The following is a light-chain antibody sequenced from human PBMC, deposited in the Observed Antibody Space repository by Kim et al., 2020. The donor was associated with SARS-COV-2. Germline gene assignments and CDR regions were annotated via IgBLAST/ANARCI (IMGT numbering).Light chain of an antibody. CDR3: QQYKSYSRT. V-gene: IGKV1-5*03. Sequence: ASVGDRVTITCRASQRISSWLAWYQQKPGKAPKLLIYKASSLESGGPSRFSGCGSGTEFTLTISSLQPDDFATYNCQQYKSYSRTFGQGTKVDIK. CDR2: KAS. CDR1: QRISSW. J-gene: IGKJ1*01.